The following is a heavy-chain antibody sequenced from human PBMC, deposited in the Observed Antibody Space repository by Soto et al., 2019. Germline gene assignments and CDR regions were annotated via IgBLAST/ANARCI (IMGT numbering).Heavy chain of an antibody. CDR1: HGSVSSNPFY. J-gene: IGHJ4*01. CDR3: ARPGYGSSDFAP. Sequence: PSETLSLTCTVSHGSVSSNPFYWTWIRQQPGKGLEGIGYIYDRGNTYYRPSLKSRVSRSIDTSQNPFSLRLTSVTAADPAVYYCARPGYGSSDFAPWGQGPRATASP. D-gene: IGHD6-13*01. CDR2: IYDRGNT. V-gene: IGHV4-31*03.